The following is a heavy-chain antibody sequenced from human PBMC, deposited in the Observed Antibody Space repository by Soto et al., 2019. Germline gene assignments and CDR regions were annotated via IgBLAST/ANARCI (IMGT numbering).Heavy chain of an antibody. CDR1: GFTFSTYW. Sequence: GGSLRLSCADSGFTFSTYWMDWVRQTPGKGLEWVANINHDGSEKNYVDSVKRRFTIYSENAKNSLYLQMSSLTAEDSALYYCSRSFNSWGQGTLVTVSS. CDR2: INHDGSEK. CDR3: SRSFNS. V-gene: IGHV3-7*01. J-gene: IGHJ4*02.